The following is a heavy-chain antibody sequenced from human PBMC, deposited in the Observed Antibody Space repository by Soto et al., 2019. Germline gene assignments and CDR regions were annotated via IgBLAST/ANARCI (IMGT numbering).Heavy chain of an antibody. J-gene: IGHJ5*02. CDR1: GFTFISYA. V-gene: IGHV3-23*01. CDR2: ISGGGGST. CDR3: AKEQGYDRCGYSRREFDP. Sequence: EVQLLESGGGLVQPGGSLRLSCAASGFTFISYAMSWVRQAPGKGLEWVSAISGGGGSTYYADSVKGRFTISRDNSKNTRYLQMNSLKAEDTAVYYCAKEQGYDRCGYSRREFDPWGQGTLVTVSS. D-gene: IGHD3-22*01.